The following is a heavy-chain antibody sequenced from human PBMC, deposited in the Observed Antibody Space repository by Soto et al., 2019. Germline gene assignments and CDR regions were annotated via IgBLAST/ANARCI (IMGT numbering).Heavy chain of an antibody. V-gene: IGHV5-51*01. CDR2: IYPGDSDT. Sequence: PGESLKISCKGSGYSFTSYWIGWVRQMPGKGLEWMGIIYPGDSDTRYSPSFQGQVTISADKSISTAYLQWSSLKASDTAMYYCARQKLWFGELLYRFYGMDVWGQGTTVTVSS. D-gene: IGHD3-10*01. CDR1: GYSFTSYW. J-gene: IGHJ6*02. CDR3: ARQKLWFGELLYRFYGMDV.